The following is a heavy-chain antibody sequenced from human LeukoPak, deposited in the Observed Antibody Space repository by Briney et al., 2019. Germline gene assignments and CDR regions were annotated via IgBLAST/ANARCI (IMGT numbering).Heavy chain of an antibody. J-gene: IGHJ4*02. V-gene: IGHV1-18*01. CDR1: GYTFTSYG. Sequence: ASVKVSCKASGYTFTSYGISWVRQAPGQGLEWMGWISAYNGNTNYAQKLQGRVTMTTDTSTSTAYMELRSLRSEDTAVYYCARGPSIAVAGTAIDYWGQGTLVTVSS. D-gene: IGHD6-19*01. CDR3: ARGPSIAVAGTAIDY. CDR2: ISAYNGNT.